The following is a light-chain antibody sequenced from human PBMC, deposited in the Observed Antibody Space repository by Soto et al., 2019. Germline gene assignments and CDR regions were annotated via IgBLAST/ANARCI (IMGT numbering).Light chain of an antibody. Sequence: QSALTQPASVSGSPGQSITVSCTGTSSDVGGYNYVSWYQQYPGKAPRLMIYEVSDRPSGVSIRFSGSKSGNTASLTISGLQAEDEADYYCSSYTTSSTRVFGTGTKLTVL. CDR2: EVS. CDR3: SSYTTSSTRV. CDR1: SSDVGGYNY. J-gene: IGLJ1*01. V-gene: IGLV2-14*03.